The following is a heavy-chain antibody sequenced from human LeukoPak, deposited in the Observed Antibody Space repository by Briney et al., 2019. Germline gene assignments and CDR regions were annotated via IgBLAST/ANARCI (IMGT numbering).Heavy chain of an antibody. J-gene: IGHJ4*02. CDR2: IYPGDSDT. V-gene: IGHV5-51*01. CDR1: GYSFTSYW. D-gene: IGHD3-10*01. CDR3: ARHDGSGISSGDY. Sequence: GASLKISCKGSGYSFTSYWNGWVRQLPGKVLEWMGIIYPGDSDTRYSPSFQGQVTISADKSISTAYLQWSSLKASDTAMYYCARHDGSGISSGDYWGQGTLVTVSS.